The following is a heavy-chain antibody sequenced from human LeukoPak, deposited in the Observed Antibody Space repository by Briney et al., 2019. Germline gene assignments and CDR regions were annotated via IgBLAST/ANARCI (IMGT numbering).Heavy chain of an antibody. CDR2: IYCSGST. D-gene: IGHD1-14*01. CDR1: GGSISSSSYY. J-gene: IGHJ4*02. V-gene: IGHV4-39*01. CDR3: ARHKNQAYFDY. Sequence: SETLSLTCTVSGGSISSSSYYWGWIRQPPGKGLEWIGSIYCSGSTYYNPSLKSRVTISVDTSKNQFSLKLSSVTAADTAVYYCARHKNQAYFDYWGQGTLVTVSS.